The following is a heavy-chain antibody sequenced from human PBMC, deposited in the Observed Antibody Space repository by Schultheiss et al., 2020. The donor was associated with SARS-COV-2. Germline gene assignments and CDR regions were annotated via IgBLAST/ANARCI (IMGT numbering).Heavy chain of an antibody. CDR1: GGSFSGYY. D-gene: IGHD2-15*01. J-gene: IGHJ4*02. V-gene: IGHV4-34*01. Sequence: SETLSLTCAVYGGSFSGYYWGWIRQPPGKGLEWIGEIYHSGSTNYNPSLKSRVTISVDTSKNQFSLKLSSVTAADTAVYYCARDRYCSGGSCYSVMGWGQGTLVTVSS. CDR2: IYHSGST. CDR3: ARDRYCSGGSCYSVMG.